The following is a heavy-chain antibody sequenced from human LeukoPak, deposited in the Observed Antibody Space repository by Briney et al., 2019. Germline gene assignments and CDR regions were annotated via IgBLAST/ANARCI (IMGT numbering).Heavy chain of an antibody. CDR2: FDPEDGET. V-gene: IGHV1-24*01. J-gene: IGHJ5*02. CDR1: GYTLTELS. CDR3: ATGVAATGVFWFDP. D-gene: IGHD2-15*01. Sequence: VASVKVSCKVSGYTLTELSMHWVRQAPGKGLEWMGGFDPEDGETIYAQKFQGRVTMTEDTSTDTAYMELSSLRSEDTAVYYCATGVAATGVFWFDPWGQGTLVTVSS.